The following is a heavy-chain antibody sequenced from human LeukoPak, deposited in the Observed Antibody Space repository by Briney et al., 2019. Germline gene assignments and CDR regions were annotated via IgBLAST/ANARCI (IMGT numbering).Heavy chain of an antibody. D-gene: IGHD2-2*01. CDR1: GYTFTSYD. Sequence: ASVKVSCKASGYTFTSYDINWVRQATGQGLEWMGWMNSNSGNTGYAQKFQGRVTMTRNTSISTAYMELSSLRSKDTAVYYCARGLAEDIVVVPAARDSWFDPWGQGTLVTVSS. V-gene: IGHV1-8*01. CDR3: ARGLAEDIVVVPAARDSWFDP. J-gene: IGHJ5*02. CDR2: MNSNSGNT.